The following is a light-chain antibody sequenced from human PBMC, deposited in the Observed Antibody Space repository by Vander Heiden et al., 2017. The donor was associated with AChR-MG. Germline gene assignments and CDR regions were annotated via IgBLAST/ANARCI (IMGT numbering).Light chain of an antibody. J-gene: IGLJ3*02. CDR3: AAWDDSLSGWV. CDR1: SSNIGSNY. V-gene: IGLV1-47*01. CDR2: RSN. Sequence: QSMLTQPPSASGTPGQRVTISCSGSSSNIGSNYVYWYQQLPRTAPTLLIYRSNQRPSGAPDRFSGSKSGTSASLAISGLRSEDEADYYCAAWDDSLSGWVFGGGTKLTVL.